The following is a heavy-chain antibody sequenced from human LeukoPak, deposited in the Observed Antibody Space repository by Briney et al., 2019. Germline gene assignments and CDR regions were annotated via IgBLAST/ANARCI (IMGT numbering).Heavy chain of an antibody. D-gene: IGHD3-3*01. V-gene: IGHV3-23*01. CDR2: ISGGGGNT. J-gene: IGHJ6*02. Sequence: GGSLRLSCAASKFAFSSYAMSWVRQAPGKGLEWVSAISGGGGNTYYADSVKGRFTISRDNSKNTLYLQMNSLRAEGTAVYYCARENRQIFGVVIIPKYYYGMDVWGQGTTVTVSS. CDR3: ARENRQIFGVVIIPKYYYGMDV. CDR1: KFAFSSYA.